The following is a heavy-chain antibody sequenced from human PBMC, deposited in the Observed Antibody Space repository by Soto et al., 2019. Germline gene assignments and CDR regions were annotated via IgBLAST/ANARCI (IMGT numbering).Heavy chain of an antibody. J-gene: IGHJ3*02. D-gene: IGHD2-2*01. CDR1: GFTFSSYS. CDR3: ARAYCSSTSCYVQDAFDI. V-gene: IGHV3-21*01. Sequence: GGSLRLSCAASGFTFSSYSMNWVRQAPGKGLEWVSSISSSSSYIYYADSVKGRFTISRDNAKNSLYLQMNSLRADDTAVYYCARAYCSSTSCYVQDAFDIWGQGTMVTVSS. CDR2: ISSSSSYI.